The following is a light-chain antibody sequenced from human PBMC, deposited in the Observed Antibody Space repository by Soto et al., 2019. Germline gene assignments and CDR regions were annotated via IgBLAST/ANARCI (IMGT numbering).Light chain of an antibody. Sequence: EIVLTQSPATLSLSPGERATLSCRASQSVSSSLAWYQQKPCQAPRVLIYDASHRAPGIPATFSGSGSGTDFTLTISSLDSEDVAVYYCQRRSNWPYTVGQGTKLEIK. CDR2: DAS. V-gene: IGKV3-11*01. J-gene: IGKJ2*01. CDR1: QSVSSS. CDR3: QRRSNWPYT.